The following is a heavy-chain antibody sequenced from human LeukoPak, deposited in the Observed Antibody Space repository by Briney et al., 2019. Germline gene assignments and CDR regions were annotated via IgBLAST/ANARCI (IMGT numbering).Heavy chain of an antibody. D-gene: IGHD3-22*01. J-gene: IGHJ4*02. Sequence: QSGGSLRLSCAASGLTFSSYDMHWVRQATGKGLEWVSAIGTAGDTYYPGSVKGRFTISRENAKNSLYLQMNSLRAGDTAVYYCARVSDSSGYFDYWGQGTLVTVSS. CDR3: ARVSDSSGYFDY. CDR1: GLTFSSYD. CDR2: IGTAGDT. V-gene: IGHV3-13*01.